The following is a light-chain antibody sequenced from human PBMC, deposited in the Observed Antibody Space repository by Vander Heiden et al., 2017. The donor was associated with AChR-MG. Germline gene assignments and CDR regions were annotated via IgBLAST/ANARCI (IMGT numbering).Light chain of an antibody. J-gene: IGLJ3*02. CDR3: GTWDSSLSAGV. V-gene: IGLV1-51*02. CDR2: EDK. Sequence: QSVLTQLPSVSLASGPKVPIPCSGSSSHIGDNYVSWYQQLPGTAPKLLIYEDKLRPSGIADRFSGSKSGTSATLGIAGLQPGDEADYFCGTWDSSLSAGVFGGGTRLTVL. CDR1: SSHIGDNY.